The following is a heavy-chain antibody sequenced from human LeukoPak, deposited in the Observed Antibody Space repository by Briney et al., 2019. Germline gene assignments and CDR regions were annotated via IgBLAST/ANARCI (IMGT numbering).Heavy chain of an antibody. CDR3: ARSTAEIWGIAVTGTDY. V-gene: IGHV3-11*04. J-gene: IGHJ4*02. CDR1: GFTFSDYY. CDR2: ISSSGSTI. Sequence: GGSLRLSCAASGFTFSDYYMSWIRQAPGKGLEWVSYISSSGSTIYYADSVKGRFTISRDNAKNSLYLQMNSLRAEDTAVYYCARSTAEIWGIAVTGTDYWGQGTLVTVSS. D-gene: IGHD6-19*01.